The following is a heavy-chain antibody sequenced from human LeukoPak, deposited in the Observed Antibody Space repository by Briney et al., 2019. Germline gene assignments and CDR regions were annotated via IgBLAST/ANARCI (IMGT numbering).Heavy chain of an antibody. CDR3: ARGDYGSGSYRYFDY. CDR1: GYTFTSYG. D-gene: IGHD3-10*01. Sequence: ASVKVSCKASGYTFTSYGVSWVRQAPGHGLKWMGWISAYNGNTNYAQKLQGRVTMTTDTSTSTAYMELRSLRSDDTAVYYCARGDYGSGSYRYFDYWGQGTLVTVSS. V-gene: IGHV1-18*01. CDR2: ISAYNGNT. J-gene: IGHJ4*02.